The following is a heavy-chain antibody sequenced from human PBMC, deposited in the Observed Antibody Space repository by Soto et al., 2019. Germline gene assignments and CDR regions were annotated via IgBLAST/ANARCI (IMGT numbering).Heavy chain of an antibody. CDR3: ARVRGVDSFEL. J-gene: IGHJ3*01. V-gene: IGHV4-59*02. D-gene: IGHD3-9*01. CDR1: GGSVHPFY. Sequence: QVQLQGSGPGLVKPSETLSLTCTVSGGSVHPFYWSWIRQPPGKGLEWIGYILDSETTSYNPSLKSRVTISLDTSKNQFSLKLTSVTAADTALYYCARVRGVDSFELWGQGTMVTVSS. CDR2: ILDSETT.